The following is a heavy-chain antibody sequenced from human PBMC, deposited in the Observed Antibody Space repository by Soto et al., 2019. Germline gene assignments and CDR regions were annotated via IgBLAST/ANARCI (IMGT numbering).Heavy chain of an antibody. CDR3: ARRTQNYYSMDV. Sequence: SLPYSVAWGKSGSIGGCWSRISQHTGKGVEWIGYIYYAGNTYYNPPLRSRVTISVDTSKNQFSLNLNSVTAADTAVYYCARRTQNYYSMDVWGQGTTATVSS. CDR2: IYYAGNT. CDR1: WGKSGSIGGC. V-gene: IGHV4-31*03. J-gene: IGHJ6*02.